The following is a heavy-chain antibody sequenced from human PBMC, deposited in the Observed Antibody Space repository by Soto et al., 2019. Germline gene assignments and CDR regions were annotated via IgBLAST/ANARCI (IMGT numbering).Heavy chain of an antibody. CDR1: GFTFSNAW. Sequence: GGSLRLSCAASGFTFSNAWMNWVRQAPGKGLEWVGRIKSKTDGETTDYAAPVKGRFTISRDDSKNTLYLQMNSLKTEDTAVYYCTTFSSRGYWGQGTLVTVSS. V-gene: IGHV3-15*07. CDR2: IKSKTDGETT. CDR3: TTFSSRGY. J-gene: IGHJ4*02.